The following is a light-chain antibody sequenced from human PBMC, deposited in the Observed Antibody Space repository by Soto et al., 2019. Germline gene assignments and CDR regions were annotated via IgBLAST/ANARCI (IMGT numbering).Light chain of an antibody. V-gene: IGLV2-14*03. J-gene: IGLJ1*01. Sequence: QSVLTQPASVSGSPGQSIAISCTGVRTDVDGFDYVSWYQQHPGQAPQLIIYDVYNRPSGVSHRFSGSKSGDAASLTISRLQAEDEADYYCSSYTTSSTYVFGSGTKVTVL. CDR2: DVY. CDR1: RTDVDGFDY. CDR3: SSYTTSSTYV.